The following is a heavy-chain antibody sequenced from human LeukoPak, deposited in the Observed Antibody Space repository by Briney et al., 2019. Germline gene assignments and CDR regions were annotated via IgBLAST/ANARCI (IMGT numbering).Heavy chain of an antibody. J-gene: IGHJ6*03. D-gene: IGHD2-2*01. CDR2: IKSKTDGGTT. CDR3: TTVDIVVVPAPGGADYYYYMDV. Sequence: PGGSLRLSCAASGFTFSHAWMSWVRQAPGKGLEWVGRIKSKTDGGTTDYAAPVKGRFTISRDDSKNTLYLQMNSLKTEDTAVYYCTTVDIVVVPAPGGADYYYYMDVWGKGTTVTVSS. CDR1: GFTFSHAW. V-gene: IGHV3-15*01.